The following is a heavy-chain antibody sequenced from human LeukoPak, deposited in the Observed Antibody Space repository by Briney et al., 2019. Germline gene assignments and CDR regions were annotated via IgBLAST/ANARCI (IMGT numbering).Heavy chain of an antibody. J-gene: IGHJ5*02. CDR2: IDSKSGAT. V-gene: IGHV1-2*02. D-gene: IGHD3-10*01. CDR3: ARGGGFSSYGSGTYRWSDQNWFDP. CDR1: GYTFADYY. Sequence: ASVKVSCKASGYTFADYYLHWVRQAPGQGLEWMGWIDSKSGATHYEQKFQGTVTMTRDTSITTVYLEVSSLKFDDTAVYYCARGGGFSSYGSGTYRWSDQNWFDPWGQGTLVTVSS.